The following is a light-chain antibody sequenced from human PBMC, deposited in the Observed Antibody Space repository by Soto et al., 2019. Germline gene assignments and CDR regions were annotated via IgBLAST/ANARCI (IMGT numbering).Light chain of an antibody. J-gene: IGLJ2*01. CDR1: SSNIGAGYD. V-gene: IGLV1-40*01. CDR2: GNS. CDR3: QSYDSSLSGSV. Sequence: QSVLTQPPSGSGVPGQRVTISCTGSSSNIGAGYDVHWYQQLPGTAPKLLIYGNSNRPSGVPDRFSGSKSGTSASLAITGLQAEDEADYYCQSYDSSLSGSVFGGGTKVTVL.